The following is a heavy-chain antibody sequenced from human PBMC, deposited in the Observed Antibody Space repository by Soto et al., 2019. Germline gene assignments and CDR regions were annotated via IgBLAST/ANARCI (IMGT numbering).Heavy chain of an antibody. CDR3: ARGGSWFDP. Sequence: SETLSLTCTVSSGSTSPHYWSWIRQSPGKGLEWIAYIYFTGSTNYNPSLKSRVTISIDTSKNQFSLKLTSVTAADTAVYYCARGGSWFDPWGQGTLVTVSS. J-gene: IGHJ5*02. CDR1: SGSTSPHY. V-gene: IGHV4-59*11. CDR2: IYFTGST.